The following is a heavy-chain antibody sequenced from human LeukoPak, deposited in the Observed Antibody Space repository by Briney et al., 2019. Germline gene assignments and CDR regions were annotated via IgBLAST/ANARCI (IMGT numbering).Heavy chain of an antibody. Sequence: PSETLSLTCTVSGGSISSYYWSWIRQPPGKGLEWIGYIYYSGSTNYNPSLKSRVTISVDTSKNQFSLKLSSVTAADTAVYYCARGPIQLWLLDFDYWGQGTLVTVSS. D-gene: IGHD5-18*01. CDR3: ARGPIQLWLLDFDY. J-gene: IGHJ4*02. CDR2: IYYSGST. CDR1: GGSISSYY. V-gene: IGHV4-59*01.